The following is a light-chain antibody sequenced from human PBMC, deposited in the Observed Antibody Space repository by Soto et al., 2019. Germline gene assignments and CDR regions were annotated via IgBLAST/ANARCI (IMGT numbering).Light chain of an antibody. CDR2: AAS. Sequence: DIHLTQSPSFLSASVGDRVTITCRASQGIASSLAWYQQKAGKAPKLLIYAASTLESGVPSRFSGSGPGTEFPLTICSLQPEDFAIYYCQQFNSYPLTFGGGTKVEIK. CDR3: QQFNSYPLT. V-gene: IGKV1-9*01. CDR1: QGIASS. J-gene: IGKJ4*01.